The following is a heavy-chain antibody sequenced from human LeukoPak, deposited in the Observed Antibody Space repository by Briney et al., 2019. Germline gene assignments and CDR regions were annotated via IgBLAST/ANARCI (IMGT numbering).Heavy chain of an antibody. CDR3: TTWSSQFDY. Sequence: GGSLRLSCAASGFTFSNAWMTWVRQAPGKGLECIGFIKSKTDGGTTDSATPVKGRFTVSRDDSKNTLYLQMNSLKTEDTAVHYCTTWSSQFDYWGQGTLVTVSS. V-gene: IGHV3-15*01. D-gene: IGHD6-6*01. J-gene: IGHJ4*02. CDR1: GFTFSNAW. CDR2: IKSKTDGGTT.